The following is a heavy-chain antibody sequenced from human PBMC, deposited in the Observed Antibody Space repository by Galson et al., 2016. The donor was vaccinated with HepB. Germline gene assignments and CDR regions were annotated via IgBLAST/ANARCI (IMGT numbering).Heavy chain of an antibody. Sequence: SVKVSCKASGYTFTTYPLHWVRQAPGQRLEWMGWINAGNDNTKYSQKFQGRVTITRDTSASTAYMELSSLRSEDTAVYYCARQLEAEAYPRFVDFWGQGTLVTVSS. V-gene: IGHV1-3*01. J-gene: IGHJ4*02. CDR3: ARQLEAEAYPRFVDF. CDR2: INAGNDNT. CDR1: GYTFTTYP. D-gene: IGHD6-6*01.